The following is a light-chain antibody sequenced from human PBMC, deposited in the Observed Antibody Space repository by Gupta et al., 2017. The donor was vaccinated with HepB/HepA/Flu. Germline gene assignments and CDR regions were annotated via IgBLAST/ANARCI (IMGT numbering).Light chain of an antibody. CDR1: SSDVGGYNY. CDR2: DVS. CDR3: SSYTSSSTVA. Sequence: QSALTQPPSVSGSPGPSTTISCTGTSSDVGGYNYVSWYQQHPGKAPKLMIYDVSNRPSGVSNRFSGSKSGNTASLTISGLQAEDEADYYCSSYTSSSTVAFGGGTKLTVL. V-gene: IGLV2-14*03. J-gene: IGLJ2*01.